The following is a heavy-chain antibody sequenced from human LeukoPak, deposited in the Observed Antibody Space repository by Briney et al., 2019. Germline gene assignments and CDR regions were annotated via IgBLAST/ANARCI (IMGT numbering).Heavy chain of an antibody. CDR1: GFTFSDHY. Sequence: GGSLRLSCAASGFTFSDHYMDWVRQAPGKGLEWVGRTRNKANSYTTEYAASVKGRFTISRDDSKSIAYLQMNSLKTEDTAVYYCTRGGSSWYTKWGQGTLVTVSS. D-gene: IGHD6-13*01. CDR3: TRGGSSWYTK. J-gene: IGHJ4*02. CDR2: TRNKANSYTT. V-gene: IGHV3-72*01.